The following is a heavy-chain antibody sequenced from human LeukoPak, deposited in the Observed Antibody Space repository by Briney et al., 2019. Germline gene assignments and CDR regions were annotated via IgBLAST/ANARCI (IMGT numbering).Heavy chain of an antibody. V-gene: IGHV3-30-3*01. CDR1: GFTFSSYA. Sequence: GGSLRLSCAASGFTFSSYAMHWVRQAPGKGLEWVAVISYDGSNKYYADSVKGRFTISRDNSKNTLYLQMNSLRAEDTAVYYCARDLARGSYHPYFDYWGQGTLVTVSS. J-gene: IGHJ4*02. CDR3: ARDLARGSYHPYFDY. D-gene: IGHD1-26*01. CDR2: ISYDGSNK.